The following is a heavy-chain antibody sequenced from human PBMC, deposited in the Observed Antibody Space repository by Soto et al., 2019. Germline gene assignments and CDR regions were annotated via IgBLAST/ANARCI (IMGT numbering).Heavy chain of an antibody. Sequence: SVKVSCKASGGTFSSYAISWVRQAPGQGLEWMGGIIPIFGTANYAQKFQGRVTITADESTSTAYMELSSLRSEDTAVYYCARVVVAASYYYYGMDAWGQGTTVTVSS. CDR3: ARVVVAASYYYYGMDA. CDR1: GGTFSSYA. CDR2: IIPIFGTA. J-gene: IGHJ6*02. V-gene: IGHV1-69*13. D-gene: IGHD2-15*01.